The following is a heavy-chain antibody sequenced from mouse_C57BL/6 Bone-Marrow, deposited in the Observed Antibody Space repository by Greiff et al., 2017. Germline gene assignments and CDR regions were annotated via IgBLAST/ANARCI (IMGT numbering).Heavy chain of an antibody. CDR1: GYTFTSYW. V-gene: IGHV1-74*01. CDR3: AIDTTVV. D-gene: IGHD1-1*01. J-gene: IGHJ3*01. CDR2: IHPSDSDS. Sequence: QVQLKQPGAELVKPGASVKVSCKASGYTFTSYWMHWVKQRPGQGLEWIGRIHPSDSDSNYNQKFKGKATLTVDKSSSTAYMQLRSLTSEDSAVYYCAIDTTVVWGQGTLVTVSA.